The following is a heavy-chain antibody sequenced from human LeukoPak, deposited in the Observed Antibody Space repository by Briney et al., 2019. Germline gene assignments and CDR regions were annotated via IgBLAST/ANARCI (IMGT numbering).Heavy chain of an antibody. V-gene: IGHV3-21*01. CDR1: GFTFRNYN. CDR2: INSSSGYI. J-gene: IGHJ4*02. Sequence: GGSLRLSCAASGFTFRNYNMNWVRQAPGKGLEWVSSINSSSGYIYYADSVKGRFTISRDNAKNSLYLQMNSLRAEDTAVYYCARVPTYYGSGSYHFDYWGQGTLVAVSS. D-gene: IGHD3-10*01. CDR3: ARVPTYYGSGSYHFDY.